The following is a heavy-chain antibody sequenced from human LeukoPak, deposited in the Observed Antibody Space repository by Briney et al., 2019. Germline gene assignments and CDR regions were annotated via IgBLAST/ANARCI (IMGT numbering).Heavy chain of an antibody. CDR3: ARIRGAGRDYYYYYMDV. CDR2: VHHTGST. Sequence: SGTLSLTCAVSGGSIISSNWWSWVRQPPGKGLEWIGEVHHTGSTNYNPSLKSRVIISVDKSKNQFSLNLSSLTAADTAVYYCARIRGAGRDYYYYYMDVWGKGTTVTVSS. J-gene: IGHJ6*03. D-gene: IGHD6-19*01. CDR1: GGSIISSNW. V-gene: IGHV4-4*02.